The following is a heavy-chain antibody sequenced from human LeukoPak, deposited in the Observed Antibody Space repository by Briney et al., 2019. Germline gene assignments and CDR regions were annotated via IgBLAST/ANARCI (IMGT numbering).Heavy chain of an antibody. D-gene: IGHD6-6*01. J-gene: IGHJ4*02. CDR2: ISYDGSIK. V-gene: IGHV3-30*04. CDR1: GFTFSNFA. Sequence: PGGSLRLSCAASGFTFSNFAMHWVRQAPGKGLEWVAVISYDGSIKYYADSVKGRFTISRDNSKNTLYLQMNSLRAEDTAVYYCARDRIRGSSSSWGGGFDYWGQGTLVTVSS. CDR3: ARDRIRGSSSSWGGGFDY.